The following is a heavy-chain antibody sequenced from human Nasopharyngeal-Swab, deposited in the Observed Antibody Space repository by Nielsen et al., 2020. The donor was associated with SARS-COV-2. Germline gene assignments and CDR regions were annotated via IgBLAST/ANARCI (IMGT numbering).Heavy chain of an antibody. Sequence: KVSCKASGYSFSNYWIGWVRQMPGKGLEWMGIIYPGDSDTRYSPSLQGQVTISADKSITTAYLQWSSLRASDTAVYYCARRGGNSFDYWGQGTQVTVSS. D-gene: IGHD2-15*01. CDR3: ARRGGNSFDY. CDR1: GYSFSNYW. V-gene: IGHV5-51*01. CDR2: IYPGDSDT. J-gene: IGHJ4*02.